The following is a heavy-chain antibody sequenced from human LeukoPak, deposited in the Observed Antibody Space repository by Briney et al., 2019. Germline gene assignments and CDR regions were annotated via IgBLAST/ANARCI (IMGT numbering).Heavy chain of an antibody. CDR3: ARAGADLRYFALHDY. CDR2: IYYSGST. J-gene: IGHJ4*02. Sequence: SETLSLTCTVSGGSISSYYWSWLWQPPGKGLEGIGYIYYSGSTNYNPSLKSRVTISVDTSKNQFSLKLSSVTAADTAVYYCARAGADLRYFALHDYWGQGTLVTVSS. CDR1: GGSISSYY. D-gene: IGHD3-9*01. V-gene: IGHV4-59*12.